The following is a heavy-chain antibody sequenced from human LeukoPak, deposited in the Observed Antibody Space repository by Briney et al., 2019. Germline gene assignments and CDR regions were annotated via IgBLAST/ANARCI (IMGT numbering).Heavy chain of an antibody. Sequence: GGSLRLSCAASGFTFSSYNMNWVRQAPGKGLEWVSYISSSGSIIYYADSVKGRFTISRDSAKNSLYLQMNSLRAEDTAVYYCARGDYSSGWYGSAEYFQHWGQGTLVTVSS. CDR1: GFTFSSYN. V-gene: IGHV3-48*04. J-gene: IGHJ1*01. D-gene: IGHD6-19*01. CDR2: ISSSGSII. CDR3: ARGDYSSGWYGSAEYFQH.